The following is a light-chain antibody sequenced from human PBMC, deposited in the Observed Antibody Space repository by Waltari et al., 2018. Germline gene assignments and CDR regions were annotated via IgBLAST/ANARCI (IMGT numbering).Light chain of an antibody. CDR2: DAS. V-gene: IGKV3-11*01. J-gene: IGKJ1*01. CDR1: QGVSNY. CDR3: QQRGNWPWT. Sequence: EIVLTQSPATLSLSPGERATLSCRASQGVSNYLAWYQQKPGQAPRLLIYDASNRATGIPARFSGSGSGTDFTLTISSLEPEDFAVYYCQQRGNWPWTVGQGTKVEIK.